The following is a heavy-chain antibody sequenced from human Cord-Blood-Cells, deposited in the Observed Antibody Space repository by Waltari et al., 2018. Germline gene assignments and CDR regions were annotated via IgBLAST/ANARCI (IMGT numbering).Heavy chain of an antibody. D-gene: IGHD6-19*01. V-gene: IGHV3-53*01. CDR2: IYSGGST. J-gene: IGHJ4*02. CDR3: ASTEGQWLGYFDY. Sequence: EVQLVESGGGLIQPGGSLRLSCAASGFTVSSNYMSWVRQAPGKGLEWVSVIYSGGSTYYADSVKGRFTISRDNSKNTLYLQMNSLRAEDTAVYYCASTEGQWLGYFDYWGQGTLVTVSS. CDR1: GFTVSSNY.